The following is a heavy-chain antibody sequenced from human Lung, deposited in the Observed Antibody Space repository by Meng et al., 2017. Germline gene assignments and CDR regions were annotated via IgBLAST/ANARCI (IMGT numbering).Heavy chain of an antibody. D-gene: IGHD3-10*01. CDR2: IYHSGST. CDR1: GGSISSSNW. J-gene: IGHJ5*02. CDR3: ARGSITMVRGVSVFDP. V-gene: IGHV4-4*02. Sequence: GLLQGSGPGLVKPSGPLSLTCAVSGGSISSSNWWSWVRQPPGKGLEWIGEIYHSGSTNYNPSLKSRVTISVDKSKNQFSLKLSSVTAADTAVYYCARGSITMVRGVSVFDPWGQGTLVTVSS.